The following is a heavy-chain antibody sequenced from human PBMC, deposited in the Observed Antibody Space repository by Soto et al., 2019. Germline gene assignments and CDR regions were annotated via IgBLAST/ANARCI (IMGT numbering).Heavy chain of an antibody. CDR2: ISAYNGNT. V-gene: IGHV1-18*01. CDR3: AKDGGPAYCNSPGCSAEHFDY. J-gene: IGHJ4*02. CDR1: GYTFASYA. D-gene: IGHD2-2*01. Sequence: GASVKVSCKASGYTFASYAISWMRQAPGQGLEWMGWISAYNGNTNYAQKLQGRVTMTTDTSTSTAYMELSSLRHEDTAVYYCAKDGGPAYCNSPGCSAEHFDYWGRGTQVTVSS.